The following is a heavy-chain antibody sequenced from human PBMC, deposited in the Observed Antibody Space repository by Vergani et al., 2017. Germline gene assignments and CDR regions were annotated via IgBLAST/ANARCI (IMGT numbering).Heavy chain of an antibody. J-gene: IGHJ4*02. CDR3: ARCSWGSTSCPFDY. D-gene: IGHD2-2*01. Sequence: QVQLVQSGAELKKPGASVSVSCKGSSHTFQTYGISWVRQAPGKGLEWMAWIRPYTGHTIYAQKFQDRVTMTADTSTNTAYMELSSLRSEDTAVYYCARCSWGSTSCPFDYWGQGTLVTVSS. CDR1: SHTFQTYG. CDR2: IRPYTGHT. V-gene: IGHV1-18*01.